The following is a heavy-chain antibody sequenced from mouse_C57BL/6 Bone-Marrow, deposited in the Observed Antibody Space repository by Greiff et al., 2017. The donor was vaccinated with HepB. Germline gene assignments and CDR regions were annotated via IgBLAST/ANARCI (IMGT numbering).Heavy chain of an antibody. J-gene: IGHJ3*01. CDR3: AREGGNYWFAY. CDR2: IYPGGGYT. D-gene: IGHD2-1*01. CDR1: GYTFTNYW. Sequence: QVQRVESGAELVRPGTSVKMSCKASGYTFTNYWIGWAKQRPGHGLEWIGDIYPGGGYTNYNEKFKGKATLTADKSSSTAYMQFSSLTSEDSAIYYCAREGGNYWFAYWGQGTLVTVSA. V-gene: IGHV1-63*01.